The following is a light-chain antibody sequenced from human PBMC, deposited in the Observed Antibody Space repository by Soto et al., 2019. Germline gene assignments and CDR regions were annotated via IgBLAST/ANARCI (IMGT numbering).Light chain of an antibody. CDR2: GAS. CDR1: QSFRYY. J-gene: IGKJ1*01. CDR3: HHHNSYSQT. Sequence: DIQLTQSPPTLSASVGDRVTITCRASQSFRYYLAWYQQMPGKAPKLLIYGASSLQSGVPSRFSGSGSGTEFTLTISSLQPDDFETYFCHHHNSYSQTFGQGTKVEIK. V-gene: IGKV1-5*01.